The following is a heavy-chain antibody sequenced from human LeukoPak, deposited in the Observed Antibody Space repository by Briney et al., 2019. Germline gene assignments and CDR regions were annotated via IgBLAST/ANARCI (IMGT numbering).Heavy chain of an antibody. CDR3: AGSEYSYGGLVYGMDV. V-gene: IGHV4-59*01. CDR1: GGSISNYY. CDR2: IYYTGHT. Sequence: SETLSLPCTVSGGSISNYYWSWIRQPPGMGLEWLGYIYYTGHTNYNPSLKSRVTMSVDTSKNQFSLKLSSVTAADTAVYYCAGSEYSYGGLVYGMDVWGQGTTVTVSS. D-gene: IGHD4-23*01. J-gene: IGHJ6*02.